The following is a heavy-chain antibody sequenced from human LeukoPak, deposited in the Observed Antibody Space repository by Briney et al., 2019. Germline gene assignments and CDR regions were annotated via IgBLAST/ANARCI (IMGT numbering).Heavy chain of an antibody. J-gene: IGHJ4*02. CDR3: AREYDYYDSSGYYYPFDY. V-gene: IGHV3-21*01. D-gene: IGHD3-22*01. CDR1: GFIFSTYS. CDR2: ISSSSSYI. Sequence: PGGSLRLSCAASGFIFSTYSMNWVRQAPGKGLEWVSSISSSSSYIYCADSVKGRFTISRDNAKNSLYLQMNSLRAEDTAVYYCAREYDYYDSSGYYYPFDYWGQGTLVTVSS.